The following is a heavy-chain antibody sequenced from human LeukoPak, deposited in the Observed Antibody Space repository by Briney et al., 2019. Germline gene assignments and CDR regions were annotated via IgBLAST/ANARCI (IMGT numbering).Heavy chain of an antibody. V-gene: IGHV3-64*01. CDR1: GFTFSTFA. CDR3: ARDGVATNGY. Sequence: GGSLRLSCAASGFTFSTFAMQWVRQAPEKGLEYVSGINTDGGTTFYANSVKGRFTISRDNPKNTLYLQMGSLRAEDTAVYYCARDGVATNGYWGQGTLVTVSS. D-gene: IGHD5-24*01. CDR2: INTDGGTT. J-gene: IGHJ4*02.